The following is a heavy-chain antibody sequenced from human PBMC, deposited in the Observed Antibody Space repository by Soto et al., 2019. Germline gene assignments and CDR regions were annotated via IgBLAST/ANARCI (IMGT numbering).Heavy chain of an antibody. J-gene: IGHJ6*02. CDR1: GGSISSYY. CDR2: IYYSGST. D-gene: IGHD2-2*01. Sequence: SETLSLTCTVSGGSISSYYWSWIRQPPGKGLEWIGYIYYSGSTNYNPSLKSRVTISVDTSKNQFSLKLSSVTAADTAVYYCARGDLAVDPYHYGMDVWGQGTTVTVSS. V-gene: IGHV4-59*01. CDR3: ARGDLAVDPYHYGMDV.